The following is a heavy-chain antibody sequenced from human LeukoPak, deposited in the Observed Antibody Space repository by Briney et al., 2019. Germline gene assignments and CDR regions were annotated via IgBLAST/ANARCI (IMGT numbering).Heavy chain of an antibody. CDR2: SYSGGSA. D-gene: IGHD6-19*01. CDR1: GGPVSTYY. V-gene: IGHV3-66*02. Sequence: PGGSLRLSCAASGGPVSTYYMTWVRQAPGKGLEWVSVSYSGGSANYAESVKGRFTISRDDSKNTLYLQMSSLRVEDTAVYYCARCSLAGTDAFDVWGQGTMVTVSS. J-gene: IGHJ3*01. CDR3: ARCSLAGTDAFDV.